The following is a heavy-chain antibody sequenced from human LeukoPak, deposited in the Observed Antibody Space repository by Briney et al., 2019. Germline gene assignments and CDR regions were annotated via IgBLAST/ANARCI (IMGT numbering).Heavy chain of an antibody. D-gene: IGHD1/OR15-1a*01. CDR1: GYTFTSYF. CDR3: ARGSVSENMYYFDY. V-gene: IGHV1-46*01. Sequence: GASVKVSCMACGYTFTSYFMHWVRQAPGQGVEWMGIINPRGGSTSYAQKFQGSDTLTRDTSTSTVYMEQSSLRSEDTAVYYCARGSVSENMYYFDYWGQGTLVTVSS. CDR2: INPRGGST. J-gene: IGHJ4*02.